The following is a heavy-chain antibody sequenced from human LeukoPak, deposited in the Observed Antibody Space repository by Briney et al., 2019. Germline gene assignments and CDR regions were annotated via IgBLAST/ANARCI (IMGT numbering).Heavy chain of an antibody. CDR3: ARDRFCTTDRCSDY. J-gene: IGHJ4*02. D-gene: IGHD2-8*01. Sequence: QSGGSLRLSCAASGFTFSYYWMHWVRQAPGKGLVWVARIRTDGTSTSYADSVKGRFTISRDNAKNTLYLQMNNLRVEDTAVYYCARDRFCTTDRCSDYWGQGTLVTVSS. CDR2: IRTDGTST. V-gene: IGHV3-74*01. CDR1: GFTFSYYW.